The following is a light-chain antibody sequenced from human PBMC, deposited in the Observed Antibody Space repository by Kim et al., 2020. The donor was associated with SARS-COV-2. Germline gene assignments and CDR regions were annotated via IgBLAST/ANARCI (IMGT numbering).Light chain of an antibody. V-gene: IGLV1-44*01. CDR1: SSNIGSNT. Sequence: QSVLTQPPSTSETPGQRVTISCSGSSSNIGSNTVNWYQQLPGTAPKLLIYNNNRRPSGVPDRFSGSKSGTSASLAISGLQSEDESDYYCAAWDDSLNAVVFGGGTKLTVL. J-gene: IGLJ2*01. CDR2: NNN. CDR3: AAWDDSLNAVV.